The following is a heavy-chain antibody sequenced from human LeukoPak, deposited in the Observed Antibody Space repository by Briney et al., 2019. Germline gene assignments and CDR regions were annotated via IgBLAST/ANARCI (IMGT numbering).Heavy chain of an antibody. CDR3: TTDGLETYPGSDGSHN. CDR2: IKSKIDGGTA. D-gene: IGHD3-10*01. Sequence: GGSLRLSCAASGFTFTYAWMTWVRQAPGKGLEWVGRIKSKIDGGTADYAAPVKGRFTISRDDSENTLHLQMNSLKTEDTAVYFCTTDGLETYPGSDGSHNWGQGTLVTVSS. CDR1: GFTFTYAW. J-gene: IGHJ4*02. V-gene: IGHV3-15*01.